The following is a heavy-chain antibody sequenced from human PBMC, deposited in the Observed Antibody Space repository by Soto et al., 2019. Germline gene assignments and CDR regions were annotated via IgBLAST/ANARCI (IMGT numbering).Heavy chain of an antibody. CDR3: ARDRGSYALDY. J-gene: IGHJ4*02. CDR2: ISADNGNT. Sequence: ASVKVSCKAPGYTFTNYGISWVRQAPGQGLEWIGWISADNGNTNYAQKLQDRVTMTTDTSTSTAYMELRSLRSDDTSVYYCARDRGSYALDYWGQGTLVTVSS. V-gene: IGHV1-18*01. CDR1: GYTFTNYG. D-gene: IGHD1-26*01.